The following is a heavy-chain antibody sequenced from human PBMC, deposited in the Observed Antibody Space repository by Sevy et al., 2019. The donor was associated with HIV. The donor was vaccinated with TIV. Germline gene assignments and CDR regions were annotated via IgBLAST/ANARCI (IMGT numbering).Heavy chain of an antibody. V-gene: IGHV3-23*01. J-gene: IGHJ3*02. CDR1: GFTFRNYV. D-gene: IGHD3-10*01. Sequence: GGSLRLSCAASGFTFRNYVMNWVRQPPGKGLEWVSVISDGGDTTYYADSVKGRFTISRDDSKSTLYLQMNSLRVEDTAVDFCAKRVAGALAALDIWGQGTMVTVSS. CDR2: ISDGGDTT. CDR3: AKRVAGALAALDI.